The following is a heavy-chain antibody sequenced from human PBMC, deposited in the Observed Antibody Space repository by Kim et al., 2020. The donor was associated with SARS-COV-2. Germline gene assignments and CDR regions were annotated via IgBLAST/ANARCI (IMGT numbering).Heavy chain of an antibody. V-gene: IGHV1-69*01. CDR3: ASVDY. CDR2: PVFGTA. J-gene: IGHJ4*02. Sequence: PVFGTANYPQKFQGRVPITADESPSTAYMELSSLRSEDTAVYYCASVDYWGQGTLVTVSS.